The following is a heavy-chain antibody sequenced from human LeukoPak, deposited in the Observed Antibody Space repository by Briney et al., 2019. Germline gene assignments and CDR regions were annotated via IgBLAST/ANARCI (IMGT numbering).Heavy chain of an antibody. J-gene: IGHJ4*02. CDR3: ATQVGTTTQYFDY. V-gene: IGHV3-23*01. D-gene: IGHD1-26*01. CDR1: GFTFSSYW. CDR2: ISGGGRST. Sequence: PGGSLRLSCAASGFTFSSYWMSWVRQAPGKGLEWVSGISGGGRSTYYADSVKGHFTISRDNSKNTLYLQMDSLRAEDTAVYYCATQVGTTTQYFDYWGQGTLVTVSS.